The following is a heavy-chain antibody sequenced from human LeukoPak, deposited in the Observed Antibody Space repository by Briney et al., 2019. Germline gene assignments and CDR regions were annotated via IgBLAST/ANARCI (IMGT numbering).Heavy chain of an antibody. D-gene: IGHD1-14*01. V-gene: IGHV3-33*06. J-gene: IGHJ4*02. CDR1: GFTFSSYG. CDR3: AKDPFPITYY. Sequence: PGRSLRLSCAASGFTFSSYGMHWVRQAPGKGLEWVAVIWYDGSNKYYADSVKGRFTISRDNSKNTPYLQMNSLRAEDTAVYYCAKDPFPITYYWGQGTLVTVSS. CDR2: IWYDGSNK.